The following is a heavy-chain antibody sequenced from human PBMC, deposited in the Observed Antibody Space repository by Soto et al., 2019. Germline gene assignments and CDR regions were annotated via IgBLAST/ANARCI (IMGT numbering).Heavy chain of an antibody. CDR2: DDYGVTT. V-gene: IGHV4-31*03. CDR3: ARLGWLAGYFDY. CDR1: GASITSGGYL. D-gene: IGHD5-18*01. J-gene: IGHJ4*02. Sequence: TLSLTCPVSGASITSGGYLCGWLRQHPGKGLEWIGYDDYGVTTKYNPSLKSRVTISVDRSKNQLALRLSSVSTADTAVYYCARLGWLAGYFDYWGRGTLVT.